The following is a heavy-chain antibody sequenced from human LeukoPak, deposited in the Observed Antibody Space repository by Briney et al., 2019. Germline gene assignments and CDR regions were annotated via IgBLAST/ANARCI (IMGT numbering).Heavy chain of an antibody. J-gene: IGHJ6*02. Sequence: GRSLRLSCAASGFTFSSYGMHWVRQAPGKGLEWVAVISYDGSNKYYADSVKGRFTISRDNSKNTLYLQMNSLRAEDTAVYYCAKDQRGYCRSTSCRNMDVWGQGTTVTVS. CDR3: AKDQRGYCRSTSCRNMDV. CDR2: ISYDGSNK. CDR1: GFTFSSYG. D-gene: IGHD2-2*01. V-gene: IGHV3-30*18.